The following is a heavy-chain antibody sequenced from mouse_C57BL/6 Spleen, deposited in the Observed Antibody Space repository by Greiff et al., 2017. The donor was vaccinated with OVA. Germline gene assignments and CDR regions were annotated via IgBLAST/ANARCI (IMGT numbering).Heavy chain of an antibody. J-gene: IGHJ1*03. CDR3: ARRYDYGGYWYFDV. Sequence: VQLQQSGAELARPGAYVKLSCKASGYTFTSYGISWVKQRRPQLLEWIGEIHRIICKTYYNEKFKGKATLTADKSSSTAYMELRSLTSEDSAVYFCARRYDYGGYWYFDVWGTGTTVTVSS. V-gene: IGHV1-81*01. CDR2: IHRIICKT. D-gene: IGHD2-4*01. CDR1: GYTFTSYG.